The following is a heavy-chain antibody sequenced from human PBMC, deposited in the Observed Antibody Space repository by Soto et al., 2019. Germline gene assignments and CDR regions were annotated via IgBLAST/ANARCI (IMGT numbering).Heavy chain of an antibody. D-gene: IGHD2-15*01. Sequence: GGSLRLSCAASGLTFSAFEMNWVRQAPGKGLEFVSYISRSGTSIYYADSVKGRFTISRDNAKNSLYLQMNSLRAEDTAVYYCLSLLGYCGAAICPACYWGRRNLLTVSS. CDR1: GLTFSAFE. V-gene: IGHV3-48*03. CDR2: ISRSGTSI. J-gene: IGHJ4*01. CDR3: LSLLGYCGAAICPACY.